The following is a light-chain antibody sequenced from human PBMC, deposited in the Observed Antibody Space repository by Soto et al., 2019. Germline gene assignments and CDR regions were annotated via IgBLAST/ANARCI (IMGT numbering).Light chain of an antibody. CDR1: SSDVGDYNY. V-gene: IGLV2-8*01. J-gene: IGLJ2*01. CDR2: EVS. CDR3: SSYAGSNNVV. Sequence: QSALTQPPSASGSPGQSVTISCTGTSSDVGDYNYVSWYQQHPGKAPKLMIYEVSKRPSGVPDRFSGSKSGNTASLTVSGLQAEDEADYYCSSYAGSNNVVFSGGTQLTVL.